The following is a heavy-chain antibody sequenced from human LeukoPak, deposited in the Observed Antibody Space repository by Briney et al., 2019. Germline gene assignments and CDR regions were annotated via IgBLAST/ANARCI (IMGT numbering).Heavy chain of an antibody. CDR1: GGSISSYY. J-gene: IGHJ5*02. CDR3: AREGVLTYGSGSYYRNDWFDP. D-gene: IGHD3-10*01. Sequence: SETLSLTCTVSGGSISSYYGSWIRQPAGKGREGVGRIYTSGSTNYNPSLTSRITMSVDTSKNQFSLKLSSVTAADTAVYYCAREGVLTYGSGSYYRNDWFDPWGQGTLVTVSS. V-gene: IGHV4-4*07. CDR2: IYTSGST.